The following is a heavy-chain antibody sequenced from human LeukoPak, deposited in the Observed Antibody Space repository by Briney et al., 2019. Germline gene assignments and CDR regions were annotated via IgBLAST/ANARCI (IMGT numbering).Heavy chain of an antibody. D-gene: IGHD2-15*01. CDR2: IYYSGST. V-gene: IGHV4-31*03. CDR3: ARSQCSGGSCYGSPYFDY. J-gene: IGHJ4*02. Sequence: KPSETLSLTCTVSGGSISSGGYYWSWIRQHPGKGLEWIGYIYYSGSTYYNPSLKSRVTISVDTSKNQFSLKLSSVTAADTAVYYCARSQCSGGSCYGSPYFDYWGQGTLVTVSS. CDR1: GGSISSGGYY.